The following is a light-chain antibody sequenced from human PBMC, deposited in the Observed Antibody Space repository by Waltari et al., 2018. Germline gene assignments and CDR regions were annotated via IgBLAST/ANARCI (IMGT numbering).Light chain of an antibody. CDR2: EIN. V-gene: IGLV2-8*01. CDR3: TSYAGGNNLGV. Sequence: QSALTQPPSASGSPGQSITISCTGTSSDVGGYNYVSWYQQYPGEAPKIIIYEINKRPSGVPHRFSGSKSGNTASLTVSGLQAEDEAEYCCTSYAGGNNLGVFGGGTKVTVL. J-gene: IGLJ3*02. CDR1: SSDVGGYNY.